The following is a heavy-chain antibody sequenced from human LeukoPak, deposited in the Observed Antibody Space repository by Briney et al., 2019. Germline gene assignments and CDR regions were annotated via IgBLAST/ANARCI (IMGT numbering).Heavy chain of an antibody. CDR3: AKDKEDGDYYYGMDV. V-gene: IGHV3-9*01. CDR1: GFTFDDYA. J-gene: IGHJ6*02. D-gene: IGHD4-17*01. CDR2: ISWNSGSI. Sequence: GGSLRLSCAASGFTFDDYAMHWVRQAPGKGLEWVSGISWNSGSIGYADSVKGRFTISRDNAKNSLYLQMNGLRAEDTALYYCAKDKEDGDYYYGMDVWGQGTTVTVSS.